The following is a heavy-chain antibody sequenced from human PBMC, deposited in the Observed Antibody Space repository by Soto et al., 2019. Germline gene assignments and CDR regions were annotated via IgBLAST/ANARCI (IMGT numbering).Heavy chain of an antibody. CDR3: ARADSGSWYLGGA. V-gene: IGHV6-1*01. J-gene: IGHJ5*02. Sequence: SQTLSLTCAISGDSVSINSGALNWISQSPSRGLEWLGRTYYRSKSYTDYAVSLKSRITINPDTSKNQFSLQPNSVTHEDTAEYYCARADSGSWYLGGAWGQGTLVTVSS. D-gene: IGHD6-13*01. CDR1: GDSVSINSGA. CDR2: TYYRSKSYT.